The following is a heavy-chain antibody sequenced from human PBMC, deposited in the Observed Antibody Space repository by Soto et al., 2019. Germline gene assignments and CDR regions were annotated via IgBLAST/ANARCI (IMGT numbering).Heavy chain of an antibody. J-gene: IGHJ6*02. D-gene: IGHD6-19*01. CDR2: INPSGGST. V-gene: IGHV1-46*03. CDR3: ARDRRWLVPDYYYYGMDV. CDR1: GYTFTSYY. Sequence: ASVKVSCKASGYTFTSYYVHWVRQAPGQGLEWMGIINPSGGSTSYAQKFQGRVTMTRDTSTSTVYMELSSLRSEDTAVYYCARDRRWLVPDYYYYGMDVWGQGTTVTVSS.